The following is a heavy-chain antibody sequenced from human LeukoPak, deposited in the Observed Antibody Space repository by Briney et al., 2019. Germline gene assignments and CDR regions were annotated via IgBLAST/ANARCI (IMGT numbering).Heavy chain of an antibody. CDR3: ARVLIYCGGDCYFFVRTDYYYMDV. D-gene: IGHD2-21*01. V-gene: IGHV1-18*01. CDR2: ISAYNGNT. Sequence: GSSVKVSCKASGGTFSSYTISWVRQAPGQGLEWMGWISAYNGNTNYAQKLQGRVTMTTDTSTSTAYMELRSLRSDDPAVYYCARVLIYCGGDCYFFVRTDYYYMDVWGKGTTVTVSS. CDR1: GGTFSSYT. J-gene: IGHJ6*03.